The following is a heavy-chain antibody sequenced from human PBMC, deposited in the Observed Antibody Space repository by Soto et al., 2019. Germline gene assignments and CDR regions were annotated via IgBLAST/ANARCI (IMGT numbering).Heavy chain of an antibody. D-gene: IGHD2-2*01. CDR1: GFTFSDYA. V-gene: IGHV3-23*01. J-gene: IGHJ4*02. CDR3: AKGVLGYCSSSSCHAYDF. Sequence: EVQLLESGGGLVQPGGSLRLSCAASGFTFSDYAMSWVRQAPGKGLEWVSAISGNAFDTYYAEAVKGRFTISRDNSKSTLFLQMNSLRAEDTAVYYCAKGVLGYCSSSSCHAYDFWGQGTLVTVSS. CDR2: ISGNAFDT.